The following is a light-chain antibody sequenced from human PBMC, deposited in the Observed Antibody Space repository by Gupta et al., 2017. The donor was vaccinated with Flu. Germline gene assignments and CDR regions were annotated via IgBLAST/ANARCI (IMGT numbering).Light chain of an antibody. J-gene: IGKJ1*01. CDR3: MQGKHLPT. CDR2: RVS. Sequence: DVVMTQSPLSLPVTLGQPASISCRASQSLVHRNGNTYLTWFQQRPGQSPRRLIYRVSNRDSGVPDRFSGSGSGTDFTLKSSRGEAEDVGVYYCMQGKHLPTFGQGTKVEIK. V-gene: IGKV2-30*02. CDR1: QSLVHRNGNTY.